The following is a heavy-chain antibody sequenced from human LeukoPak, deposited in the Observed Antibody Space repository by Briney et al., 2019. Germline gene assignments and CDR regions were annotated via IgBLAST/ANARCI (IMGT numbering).Heavy chain of an antibody. D-gene: IGHD6-19*01. J-gene: IGHJ4*02. CDR1: GYTFTGYY. V-gene: IGHV1-2*04. CDR3: ARDSRGSSGWYADFDY. CDR2: INPNSGGT. Sequence: GASVKVSCKASGYTFTGYYMHWVRQAPGQGLEWMGWINPNSGGTNYAQKFQGWVTMTRDTSISTAYMELSRLRSDDTAVYYCARDSRGSSGWYADFDYWGQGTLVTVSS.